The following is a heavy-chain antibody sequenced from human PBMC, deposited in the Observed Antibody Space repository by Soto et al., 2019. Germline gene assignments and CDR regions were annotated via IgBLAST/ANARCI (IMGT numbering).Heavy chain of an antibody. V-gene: IGHV3-30-3*01. Sequence: QVQLVESGGGVVQPGRSLRLSCAASGLTFSRYTMHWVRQAPGKGLEWVAVISYDGNNKYYADSVKGRFTISRDNSKNTLSLQMNSLRPEDTAVYYCARFRSERPSDYWGQGTLVTVSS. CDR3: ARFRSERPSDY. CDR2: ISYDGNNK. CDR1: GLTFSRYT. J-gene: IGHJ4*02.